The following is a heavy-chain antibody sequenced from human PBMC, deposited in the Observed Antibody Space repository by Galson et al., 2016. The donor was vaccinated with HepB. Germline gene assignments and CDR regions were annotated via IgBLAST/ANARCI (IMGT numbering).Heavy chain of an antibody. Sequence: SLRLSCAASGFTFSAYWMNWVRQAPGKGLEWVANIRGDGIVRYYAESVRGRFTISRDNPKNSLYLQMNGLRVDETAVYYCSRGVTGSYVDWGQGTLVTVSS. J-gene: IGHJ4*02. V-gene: IGHV3-7*01. CDR2: IRGDGIVR. CDR3: SRGVTGSYVD. D-gene: IGHD3-16*01. CDR1: GFTFSAYW.